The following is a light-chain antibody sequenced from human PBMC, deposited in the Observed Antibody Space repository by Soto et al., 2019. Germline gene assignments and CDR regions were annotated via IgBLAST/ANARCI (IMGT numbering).Light chain of an antibody. V-gene: IGKV1-33*01. Sequence: DIQMTQSPSSLSASVGDRVTITCQASQDISNYLNWYQQKPGKPPNLLIYDASTLKSGVPSRFSGSRSGTNFTFTITSLQPEYIATYYCQQFHNFPPTFGPGTKV. CDR1: QDISNY. CDR2: DAS. CDR3: QQFHNFPPT. J-gene: IGKJ3*01.